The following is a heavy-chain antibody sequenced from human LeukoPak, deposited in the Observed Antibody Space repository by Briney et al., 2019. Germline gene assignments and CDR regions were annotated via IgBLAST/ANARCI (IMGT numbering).Heavy chain of an antibody. CDR3: ARGSPSPIVGATSRFDY. CDR2: IIPIFGTA. CDR1: GGTFISYA. D-gene: IGHD1-26*01. Sequence: ASVKVSCKASGGTFISYAISWVRQAPGQGLEWMGGIIPIFGTANYAQKFQGRVTITADKSTSTAYMELSSLRSEDTAVYYCARGSPSPIVGATSRFDYWGQGTLVTVSS. V-gene: IGHV1-69*06. J-gene: IGHJ4*02.